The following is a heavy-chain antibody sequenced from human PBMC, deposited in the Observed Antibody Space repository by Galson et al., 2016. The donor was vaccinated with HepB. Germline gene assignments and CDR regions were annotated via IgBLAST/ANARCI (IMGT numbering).Heavy chain of an antibody. CDR3: ARTDDYSTTRGFFDY. V-gene: IGHV3-66*02. Sequence: SLRLSCAASGFTFSNHWMDWVRQTPGKGLEWVSDIYRGGETYHADSVKGRFTISRDNSKNTLYLQMNSLRVEDTGVYYCARTDDYSTTRGFFDYWGQGTLVTVSS. J-gene: IGHJ4*02. CDR1: GFTFSNHW. D-gene: IGHD4-11*01. CDR2: IYRGGET.